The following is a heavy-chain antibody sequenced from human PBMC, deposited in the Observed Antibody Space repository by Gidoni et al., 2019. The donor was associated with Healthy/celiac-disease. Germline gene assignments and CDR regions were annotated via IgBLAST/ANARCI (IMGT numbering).Heavy chain of an antibody. J-gene: IGHJ6*02. V-gene: IGHV1-69*01. CDR1: RVPFTRYA. D-gene: IGHD3-10*01. CDR3: ARDSGYYGSGTKGMDV. CDR2: INPIFGTA. Sequence: QVQLVQSGAEVKKPGSSVTDPCTASRVPFTRYAISWLRQAPGQGLEWMGGINPIFGTAHYAQKFQGRVTITADESTSTAYMELSSLRSEVTAVYYCARDSGYYGSGTKGMDVWGQGTTVTVSS.